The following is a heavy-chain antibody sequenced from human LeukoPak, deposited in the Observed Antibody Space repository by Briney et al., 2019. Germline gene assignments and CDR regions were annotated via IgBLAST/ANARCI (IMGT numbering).Heavy chain of an antibody. Sequence: GGSLRLSCAASGFTFSSYSMNWVRQAPGKGLEWVAVIWYDGSNKYYADSVKGRFTISRDNSKNTLYLQMNSLRAEDTAVYYCAKEARIAAAGGWFDPWGQGTLVTVSS. CDR1: GFTFSSYS. J-gene: IGHJ5*02. CDR3: AKEARIAAAGGWFDP. D-gene: IGHD6-13*01. V-gene: IGHV3-30*02. CDR2: IWYDGSNK.